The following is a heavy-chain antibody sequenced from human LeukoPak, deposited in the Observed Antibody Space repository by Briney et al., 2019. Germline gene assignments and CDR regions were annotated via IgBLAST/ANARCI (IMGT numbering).Heavy chain of an antibody. Sequence: ASVRVSCKPSGYTFIKYYLHWVRQAPGQGLEWMGWISAYNGNTNYAQKLQGRVTMTTDTSTSTAYMELRSLRSDDTAVYYCAREITIFGVVTSDYWGQGTLVTVSS. CDR2: ISAYNGNT. V-gene: IGHV1-18*04. CDR3: AREITIFGVVTSDY. CDR1: GYTFIKYY. J-gene: IGHJ4*02. D-gene: IGHD3-3*01.